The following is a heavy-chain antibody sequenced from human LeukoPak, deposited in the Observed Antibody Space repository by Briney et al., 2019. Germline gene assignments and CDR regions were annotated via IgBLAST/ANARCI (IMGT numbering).Heavy chain of an antibody. CDR2: INHSGST. CDR1: GGSFSGYY. Sequence: SETLSLTRAVYGGSFSGYYWSWIRQPPGKGLEWIGEINHSGSTNYNPSLKSRVTISVDTSKNQFSLKLSSVTAADTAVYYCARGIRYFDWLLLGYYFDYWGQGTLVTVSS. J-gene: IGHJ4*02. CDR3: ARGIRYFDWLLLGYYFDY. D-gene: IGHD3-9*01. V-gene: IGHV4-34*01.